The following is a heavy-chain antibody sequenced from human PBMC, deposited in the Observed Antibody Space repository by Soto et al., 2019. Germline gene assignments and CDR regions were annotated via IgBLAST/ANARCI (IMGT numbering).Heavy chain of an antibody. Sequence: SETLSLTCTDSGGSVSSGSYYWSWIRQPPGKGLEWIGYIYYSGSTNYNPSLKSRVTISVDTSKNQFSLKLSSVTAADTAVYYCARVGGYYGSGSYPPHYYYYGMDVWGQGTTVTVS. J-gene: IGHJ6*02. V-gene: IGHV4-61*01. CDR1: GGSVSSGSYY. CDR2: IYYSGST. CDR3: ARVGGYYGSGSYPPHYYYYGMDV. D-gene: IGHD3-10*01.